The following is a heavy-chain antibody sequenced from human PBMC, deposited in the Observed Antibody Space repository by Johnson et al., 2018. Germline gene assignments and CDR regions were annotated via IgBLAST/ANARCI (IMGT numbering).Heavy chain of an antibody. CDR2: ISSSSTYK. CDR3: ARGSSGYYGMDV. D-gene: IGHD3-10*01. CDR1: GFTFSSYS. Sequence: VQLVQSGGGLVKXGGSLRLXCVASGFTFSSYSMNWVRQAPGKGLEWVSSISSSSTYKWYADSVKGPFTISRDNAKNSLYLQMNSLRAEDTAVYYCARGSSGYYGMDVWGQGTTVTVSS. V-gene: IGHV3-21*01. J-gene: IGHJ6*02.